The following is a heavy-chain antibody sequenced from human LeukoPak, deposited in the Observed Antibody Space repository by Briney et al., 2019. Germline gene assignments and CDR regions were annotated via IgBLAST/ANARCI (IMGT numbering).Heavy chain of an antibody. Sequence: GGSLRLSCAASGFTFSSYAMSWVRQAPGKGLEWVSAISGSGGSTYYADSVKGRFTISRDNSKNTLYLQMNSLRAEDTAVYYCAHTGVPMTTIDYWGRGTLVTVSS. CDR2: ISGSGGST. D-gene: IGHD4-17*01. V-gene: IGHV3-23*01. CDR1: GFTFSSYA. CDR3: AHTGVPMTTIDY. J-gene: IGHJ4*02.